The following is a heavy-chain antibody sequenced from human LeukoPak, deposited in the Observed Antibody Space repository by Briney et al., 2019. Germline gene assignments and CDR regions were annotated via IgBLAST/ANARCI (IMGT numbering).Heavy chain of an antibody. D-gene: IGHD2-2*01. Sequence: PGGSLRLSCAASGFTFSSYAMSWVRQAPGKGLEWVSRINSDGSSTIYADSVKGRFTISRDNAQNTLYLQMNSLRAEDTAVYYCAGNLYTRFGDCWGQGALVTVSS. CDR3: AGNLYTRFGDC. CDR1: GFTFSSYA. J-gene: IGHJ4*02. V-gene: IGHV3-74*01. CDR2: INSDGSST.